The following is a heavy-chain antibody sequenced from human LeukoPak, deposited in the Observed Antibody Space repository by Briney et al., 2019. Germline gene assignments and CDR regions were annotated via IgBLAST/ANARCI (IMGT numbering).Heavy chain of an antibody. D-gene: IGHD6-13*01. CDR3: AWPSGNNGYSSSWYTPDY. J-gene: IGHJ4*02. CDR2: IIPIFGTA. CDR1: GGTFISYA. Sequence: SVKVSCKASGGTFISYAISWVRQAPGQGLEWMGGIIPIFGTANYAQKFQGRVTITADESTSTAYMELSSLRSEDTAVYYCAWPSGNNGYSSSWYTPDYWGQGTLVTVSS. V-gene: IGHV1-69*13.